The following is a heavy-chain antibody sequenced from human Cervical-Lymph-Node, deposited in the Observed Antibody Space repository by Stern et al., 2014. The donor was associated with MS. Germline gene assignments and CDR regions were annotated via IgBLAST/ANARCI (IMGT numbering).Heavy chain of an antibody. CDR3: ASSTLTDAFDI. V-gene: IGHV3-30*03. D-gene: IGHD4-11*01. CDR2: ISFDWSQK. Sequence: VQLVESGRGLVQPARTLTLSCAASRFSFNDYAIHWVRQPPGKGLELASLISFDWSQKYFADSVKGRFTISRDNSKNTAYLQMKSLQADDTAVYFCASSTLTDAFDIWGQGTMVTVSS. J-gene: IGHJ3*02. CDR1: RFSFNDYA.